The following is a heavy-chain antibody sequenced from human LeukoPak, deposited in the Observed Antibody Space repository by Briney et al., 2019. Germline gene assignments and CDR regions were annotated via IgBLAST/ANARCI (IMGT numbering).Heavy chain of an antibody. CDR3: AKDPGTTVTLYYFDY. CDR1: GFTFSSYG. CDR2: ISYDGSNK. J-gene: IGHJ4*02. V-gene: IGHV3-30*18. D-gene: IGHD4-17*01. Sequence: GGSLRLSCAASGFTFSSYGMHWVRQAPGKGLEWVAVISYDGSNKYYADSVKGRFTISRDNSKNTLYLQMNSLRAEDTAVYYCAKDPGTTVTLYYFDYWGRGTLVTVSS.